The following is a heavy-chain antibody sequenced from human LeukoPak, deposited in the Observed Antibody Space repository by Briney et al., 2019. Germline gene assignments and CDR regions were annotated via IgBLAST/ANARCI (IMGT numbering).Heavy chain of an antibody. J-gene: IGHJ3*02. D-gene: IGHD6-6*01. CDR2: IYHSGST. CDR1: GGSISSSNW. Sequence: PSETLSLTCAVSGGSISSSNWWSWVRQPPGKGLEWIGEIYHSGSTNYNPSLRSRVTISVDKSKNQFSLKLSSVTAADTAVYYCARDLGYSSSLWAFDIWGQGTMVTVSS. CDR3: ARDLGYSSSLWAFDI. V-gene: IGHV4-4*02.